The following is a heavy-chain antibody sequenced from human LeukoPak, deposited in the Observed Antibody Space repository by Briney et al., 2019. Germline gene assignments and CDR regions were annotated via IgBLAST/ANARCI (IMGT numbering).Heavy chain of an antibody. V-gene: IGHV4-59*01. J-gene: IGHJ5*02. D-gene: IGHD3-10*01. Sequence: SETLSLTCTVSGGSISTYYWSWIRQPPGKGLEWIGYIHYSGDTGYNPSLKSRVTISIDTSKNQFSLKLTSVTAADTAVYYCARGPFGEGHNWIDPWGQGTLVTVSS. CDR3: ARGPFGEGHNWIDP. CDR1: GGSISTYY. CDR2: IHYSGDT.